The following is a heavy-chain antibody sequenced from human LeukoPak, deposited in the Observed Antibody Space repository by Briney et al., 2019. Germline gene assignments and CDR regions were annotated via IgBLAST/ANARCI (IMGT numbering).Heavy chain of an antibody. V-gene: IGHV4-61*02. CDR1: GGSISSGSYY. Sequence: SETLSLTCTVSGGSISSGSYYWSWIRQPAGKGLEWIGRIYTSGSTNYNPSLKSRVTISVDTSKNQFSLKLTSATAADTAVYYCAEGYNYGYGYWGQGTLVTVSS. D-gene: IGHD5-18*01. J-gene: IGHJ4*02. CDR2: IYTSGST. CDR3: AEGYNYGYGY.